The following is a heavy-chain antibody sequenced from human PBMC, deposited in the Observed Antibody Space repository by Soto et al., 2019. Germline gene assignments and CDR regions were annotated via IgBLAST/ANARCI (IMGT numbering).Heavy chain of an antibody. CDR3: AKDIGIPLWSTLSQDYYYGMDV. CDR1: GFTFDDYT. CDR2: ISWDGGST. Sequence: EVQLVESGGVVVQPGGSLRLSCAASGFTFDDYTMHWVRQAPGKGLEWVSLISWDGGSTYYADSVKGRFTISRDNSKNSLYLQMNSLRTEDTALYYCAKDIGIPLWSTLSQDYYYGMDVWGQGTTVTVSS. V-gene: IGHV3-43*01. D-gene: IGHD5-18*01. J-gene: IGHJ6*02.